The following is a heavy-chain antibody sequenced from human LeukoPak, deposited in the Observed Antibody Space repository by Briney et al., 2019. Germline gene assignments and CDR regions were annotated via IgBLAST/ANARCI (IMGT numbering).Heavy chain of an antibody. J-gene: IGHJ4*02. CDR1: GFTFSSYA. V-gene: IGHV3-30-3*01. CDR2: ISYDGSNK. CDR3: ARDSEYSSSQAFDY. Sequence: GGSLRLSCAASGFTFSSYAMHWVRQAPGKGLEWVAVISYDGSNKYYADSVKGRFTISRDNSKNTLYLQMNSLRAEDTAVYYCARDSEYSSSQAFDYWGQGTLVTVSS. D-gene: IGHD6-6*01.